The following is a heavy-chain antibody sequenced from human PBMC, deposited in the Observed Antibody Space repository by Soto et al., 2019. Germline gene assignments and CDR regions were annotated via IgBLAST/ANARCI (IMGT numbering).Heavy chain of an antibody. CDR3: ARALDGMDV. V-gene: IGHV3-33*01. D-gene: IGHD6-6*01. J-gene: IGHJ6*02. CDR2: IWYDGSNK. Sequence: QVQLLESGGGVVQPGRSLRLSCAASGFTFSSYGMHWVRQAPGKGLEWVAVIWYDGSNKYYADSVKGRFTISRDNSKNTLYLQMNSLRAEDTAVYYCARALDGMDVWGQGTTVTVSS. CDR1: GFTFSSYG.